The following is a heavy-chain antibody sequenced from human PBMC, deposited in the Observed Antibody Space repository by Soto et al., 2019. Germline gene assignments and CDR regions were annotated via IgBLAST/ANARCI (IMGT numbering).Heavy chain of an antibody. V-gene: IGHV4-39*01. CDR3: ARGASRVRGVTIYPFFDY. D-gene: IGHD3-10*01. CDR1: GGSISSSSYY. Sequence: SETLSLTCTVSGGSISSSSYYWGWIRQPPGKGLEWIGSIYYSGSTYYNPSLKSRVTISVDTSKNQFSLKLSSVTAADTAVYYCARGASRVRGVTIYPFFDYWGQGTLVTVSS. J-gene: IGHJ4*02. CDR2: IYYSGST.